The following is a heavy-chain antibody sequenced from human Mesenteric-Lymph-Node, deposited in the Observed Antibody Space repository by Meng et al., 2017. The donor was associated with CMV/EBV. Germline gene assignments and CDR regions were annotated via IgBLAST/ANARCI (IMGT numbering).Heavy chain of an antibody. CDR2: VTFSGRYF. CDR1: GFTLRSHS. V-gene: IGHV3-21*01. Sequence: PGGSLRLSCAASGFTLRSHSIHWVRQAPGKGLEWVSSVTFSGRYFYYADSVKGRFVISRDNPDNSLDLEMNRLRAEDTAVYYCARERLVWNYGDAFDVWGQGTKVTVSS. J-gene: IGHJ3*01. CDR3: ARERLVWNYGDAFDV. D-gene: IGHD1-7*01.